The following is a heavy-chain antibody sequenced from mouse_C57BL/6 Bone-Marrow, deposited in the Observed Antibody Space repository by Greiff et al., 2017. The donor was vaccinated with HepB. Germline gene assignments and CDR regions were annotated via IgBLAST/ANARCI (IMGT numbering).Heavy chain of an antibody. Sequence: QVQLQQSGAELARPGASVKLSCKASGYTFTSYGISWVKQRTGQGLEWIGEIYPRSGNNYYNEKFKGKATLTADKSSSTAYMELRSLTSEDSAVYFCANIYEGYYGAYWGQGTLVTVSA. J-gene: IGHJ3*01. D-gene: IGHD2-3*01. CDR2: IYPRSGNN. V-gene: IGHV1-81*01. CDR3: ANIYEGYYGAY. CDR1: GYTFTSYG.